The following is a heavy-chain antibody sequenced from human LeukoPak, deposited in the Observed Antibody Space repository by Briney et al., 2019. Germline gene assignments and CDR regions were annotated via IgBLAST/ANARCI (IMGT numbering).Heavy chain of an antibody. J-gene: IGHJ6*03. V-gene: IGHV4-39*01. CDR2: IYYSGST. Sequence: TSETLSLTCTVSGGSISSSSYYWGWIRQPPGKGLEWIGSIYYSGSTYYNPSLKSRVTISVDTSKNQFSLRLSSVTAADTAVYYCARHYYDSSGYYYYYYYMDVWGKGTTVTVSS. CDR3: ARHYYDSSGYYYYYYYMDV. CDR1: GGSISSSSYY. D-gene: IGHD3-22*01.